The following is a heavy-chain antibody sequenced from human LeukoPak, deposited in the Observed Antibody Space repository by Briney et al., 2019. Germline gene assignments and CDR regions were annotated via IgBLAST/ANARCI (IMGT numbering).Heavy chain of an antibody. D-gene: IGHD6-13*01. V-gene: IGHV4-34*01. J-gene: IGHJ4*02. CDR2: INHSGST. CDR1: GGSFSGYY. CDR3: ARGLGSWKY. Sequence: KPSETLSLTCAVYGGSFSGYYWSWIRQPPGKGLEWIGEINHSGSTNYNPSLNSRVTISVDPSKNQFSLKLSSVTAADTAVYYCARGLGSWKYWGQGTLVTVSS.